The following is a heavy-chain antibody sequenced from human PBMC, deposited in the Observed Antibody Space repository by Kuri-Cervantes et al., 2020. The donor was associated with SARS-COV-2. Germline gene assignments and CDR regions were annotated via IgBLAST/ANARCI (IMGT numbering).Heavy chain of an antibody. CDR3: ARGPAYSSGWFVGVGPYYYYYGMDV. Sequence: SETLSLTCTVSGYSISSGYYWGWIRQPPGKGLEWIGSIYHSGSTYYNPSLKSRVTISVDTSKNQFSLKLSSVTAADTAVYYCARGPAYSSGWFVGVGPYYYYYGMDVWGQGTTVTVSS. CDR1: GYSISSGYY. D-gene: IGHD6-19*01. CDR2: IYHSGST. J-gene: IGHJ6*02. V-gene: IGHV4-38-2*02.